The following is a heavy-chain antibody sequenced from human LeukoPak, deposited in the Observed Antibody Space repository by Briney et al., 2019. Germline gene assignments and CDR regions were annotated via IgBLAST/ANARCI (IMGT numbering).Heavy chain of an antibody. CDR2: INHSGST. Sequence: SETLSLTCTVSAGSINSNSYFWVWIRQPPGKGLEWIGEINHSGSTNYNPSLKSRVTISVDTSKNQFSLKLSSVTAADTAVYYCARVRGGYYYGSGSLSAFDIWGQGTMVTVSS. V-gene: IGHV4-39*07. D-gene: IGHD3-10*01. CDR3: ARVRGGYYYGSGSLSAFDI. J-gene: IGHJ3*02. CDR1: AGSINSNSYF.